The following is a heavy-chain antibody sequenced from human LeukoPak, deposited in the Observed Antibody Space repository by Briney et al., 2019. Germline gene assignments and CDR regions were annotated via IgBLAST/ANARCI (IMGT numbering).Heavy chain of an antibody. V-gene: IGHV3-30*04. D-gene: IGHD6-13*01. Sequence: PGGSLRLSCTASGFTFSSYAMHWVRQAPGKGLEWVAVISYDGSNKYYADSVKGRFTISRDNSKNTLYLQMNSLRAEDTAVYYCARPGIAAALDYWGQGTLVTVSS. CDR1: GFTFSSYA. J-gene: IGHJ4*02. CDR3: ARPGIAAALDY. CDR2: ISYDGSNK.